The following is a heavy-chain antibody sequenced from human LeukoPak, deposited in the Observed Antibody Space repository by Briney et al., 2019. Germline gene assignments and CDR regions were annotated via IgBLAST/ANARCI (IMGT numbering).Heavy chain of an antibody. CDR1: GGSTSSYY. CDR2: IYYSGST. CDR3: ARGGAVAYVY. Sequence: SETLSLTCTVSGGSTSSYYWSWIRQPPGKGLEWIGYIYYSGSTNYNPSLKSRVTISVDTSKNQFSLKLSSVTAADTAVYYCARGGAVAYVYWGQGTLVTVSS. V-gene: IGHV4-59*01. J-gene: IGHJ4*02. D-gene: IGHD6-19*01.